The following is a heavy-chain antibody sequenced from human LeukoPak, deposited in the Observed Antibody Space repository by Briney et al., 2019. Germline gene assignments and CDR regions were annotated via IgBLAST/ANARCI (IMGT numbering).Heavy chain of an antibody. CDR2: IYYSGST. D-gene: IGHD1-1*01. Sequence: PSETLSLTCTVSGGSISSSSYYWGWIRQPPGKGLEWIGSIYYSGSTYYNPSLKSRVTISVDTSKNQFSLKLSSVTAADTAVYYCARAGSGHSIRTNWFDPWGQGTLVTVSS. CDR3: ARAGSGHSIRTNWFDP. J-gene: IGHJ5*02. CDR1: GGSISSSSYY. V-gene: IGHV4-39*01.